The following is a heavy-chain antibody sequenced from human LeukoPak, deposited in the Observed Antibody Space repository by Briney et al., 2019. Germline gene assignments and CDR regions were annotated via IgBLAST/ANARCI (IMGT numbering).Heavy chain of an antibody. J-gene: IGHJ6*03. D-gene: IGHD6-13*01. CDR2: INPNSGGT. CDR3: ARGAAAPYYYYMDV. CDR1: GYTFTGYY. Sequence: ASVKVSCKASGYTFTGYYMHWVRQAPGQGLEWMGWINPNSGGTNYAQKFQGRVTMTRDTSISTAYMELSRLRSDDTAVYYCARGAAAPYYYYMDVWDKGATVTVSS. V-gene: IGHV1-2*02.